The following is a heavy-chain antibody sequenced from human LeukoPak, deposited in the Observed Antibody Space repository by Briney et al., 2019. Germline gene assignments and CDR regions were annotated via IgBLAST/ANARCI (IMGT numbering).Heavy chain of an antibody. CDR2: MSCDGNNK. CDR3: AKVREIMVQGPQDY. J-gene: IGHJ4*02. D-gene: IGHD3-10*01. V-gene: IGHV3-30*18. CDR1: GFTFSSYG. Sequence: PGGSLRLSCAASGFTFSSYGMHWVRQAPGKGLEWVAVMSCDGNNKYHADSVKGRFTISRDNSKNALYLQMNSLRAEDTAVYYCAKVREIMVQGPQDYWGQGTLVTVSS.